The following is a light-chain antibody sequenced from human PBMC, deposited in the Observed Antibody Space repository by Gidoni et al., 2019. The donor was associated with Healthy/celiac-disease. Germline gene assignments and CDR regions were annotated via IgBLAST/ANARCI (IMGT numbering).Light chain of an antibody. CDR3: QQRSNWPLT. CDR2: DAS. Sequence: ELVLTQSPATLSLSPVERATLSCRASPNVSSYLAWYQQKPGQAPRLLIYDASNRATGSPARFSGSGSGTDFTLTISSLETEDFAVYSCQQRSNWPLTFGGGTKVEIK. V-gene: IGKV3-11*01. J-gene: IGKJ4*01. CDR1: PNVSSY.